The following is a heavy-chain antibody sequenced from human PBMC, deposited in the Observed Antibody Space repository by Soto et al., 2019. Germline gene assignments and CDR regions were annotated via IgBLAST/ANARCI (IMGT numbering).Heavy chain of an antibody. D-gene: IGHD3-10*01. Sequence: GALVKVSCKASGYTFSDYAIHWVRQAPGQRPEWMGWINAGNGNTKYSQKFQGRVTITRDTSASTAYMELSSLRSEDTAVYYCARGTPVWFDPWGQGTLVTVSS. J-gene: IGHJ5*02. CDR2: INAGNGNT. V-gene: IGHV1-3*01. CDR3: ARGTPVWFDP. CDR1: GYTFSDYA.